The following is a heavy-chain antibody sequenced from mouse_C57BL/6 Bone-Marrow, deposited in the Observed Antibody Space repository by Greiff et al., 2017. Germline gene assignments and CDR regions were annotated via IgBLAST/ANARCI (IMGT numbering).Heavy chain of an antibody. Sequence: VPLKQPGAELVKPGASVKLSCTASGFNIKDYYMHWVKQRTEQGLEWIGRIDPEDGETKYAPKFQGKATITADTSSNTAYLQLSSLTSEDTAVYYCARSPTGGYYFDYWGQGTTLTVSS. D-gene: IGHD2-10*01. CDR2: IDPEDGET. CDR1: GFNIKDYY. J-gene: IGHJ2*01. V-gene: IGHV14-2*01. CDR3: ARSPTGGYYFDY.